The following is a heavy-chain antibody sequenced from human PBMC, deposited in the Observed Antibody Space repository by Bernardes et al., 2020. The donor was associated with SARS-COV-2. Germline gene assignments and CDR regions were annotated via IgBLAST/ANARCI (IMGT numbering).Heavy chain of an antibody. J-gene: IGHJ6*02. CDR3: ATDLAAAGNYYYYYYGMDV. Sequence: AAVKVSCKVSRYTLTELSMHWVRQAPGQGLEWMGGFDPEDGETIYAQKFQGRVTMTEDTSTDTAYMELSSLRSEDTAVYYCATDLAAAGNYYYYYYGMDVWGQGTTVTVSS. D-gene: IGHD6-13*01. CDR2: FDPEDGET. CDR1: RYTLTELS. V-gene: IGHV1-24*01.